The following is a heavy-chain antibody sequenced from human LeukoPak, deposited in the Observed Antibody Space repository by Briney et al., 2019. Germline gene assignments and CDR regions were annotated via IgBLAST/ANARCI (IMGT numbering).Heavy chain of an antibody. V-gene: IGHV1-46*01. Sequence: ASVKVSCKATGYTFSRYYLHWIRQAPGQGLEWMGLINPIGGATSFAQKFRDRVTMTRDMSTGTVFMELSSLRSDDTAVYFCARNYYDTAGHFGYWGQGTLVTVSS. J-gene: IGHJ4*02. CDR3: ARNYYDTAGHFGY. CDR1: GYTFSRYY. CDR2: INPIGGAT. D-gene: IGHD3-22*01.